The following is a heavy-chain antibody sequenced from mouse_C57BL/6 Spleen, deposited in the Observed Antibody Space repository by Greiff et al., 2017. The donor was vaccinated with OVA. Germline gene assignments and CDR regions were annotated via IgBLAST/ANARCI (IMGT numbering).Heavy chain of an antibody. Sequence: EVKVVESGPELVKPGASVKISCKASGYTFTDYYMNWVKQSHGKSLEWIGDINPNNGGTSYNQKFKGKATLTVDKSSSTAYMELRSLTSEDSAVYYCARGGGSSFLDYWGQGTTLTVSS. CDR1: GYTFTDYY. V-gene: IGHV1-26*01. CDR3: ARGGGSSFLDY. J-gene: IGHJ2*01. D-gene: IGHD1-1*01. CDR2: INPNNGGT.